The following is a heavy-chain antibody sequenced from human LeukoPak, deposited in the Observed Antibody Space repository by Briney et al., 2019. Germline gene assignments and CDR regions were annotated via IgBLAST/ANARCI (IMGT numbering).Heavy chain of an antibody. V-gene: IGHV5-51*01. Sequence: GESLKISCQGSGCNFTTKWIGWVRQMPGKGLEWMGIIYPGDSKTIYSPSFQGQVFISADRSIRTAYLQWRSLRASDTAMYYCARHESVFSMDVWGQGTTVTVSS. CDR3: ARHESVFSMDV. CDR1: GCNFTTKW. J-gene: IGHJ6*02. CDR2: IYPGDSKT.